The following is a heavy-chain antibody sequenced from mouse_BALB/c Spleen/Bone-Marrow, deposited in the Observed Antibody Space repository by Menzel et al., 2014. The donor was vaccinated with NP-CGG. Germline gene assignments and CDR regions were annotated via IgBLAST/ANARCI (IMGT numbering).Heavy chain of an antibody. D-gene: IGHD1-1*01. CDR3: AREDGLWYFDV. Sequence: VKLAESGAELMKPGASVKISCKATGYTFSSYWIEWVKQRPGHGLEWIGEILPGSGSTNYNEKFKGKATFTADTSSNTAYMQLSSLTSEDSAVYYCAREDGLWYFDVWGAGTTVTVSS. CDR1: GYTFSSYW. J-gene: IGHJ1*01. CDR2: ILPGSGST. V-gene: IGHV1-9*01.